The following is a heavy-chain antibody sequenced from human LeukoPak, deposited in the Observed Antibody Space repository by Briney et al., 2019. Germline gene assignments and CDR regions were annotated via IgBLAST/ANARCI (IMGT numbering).Heavy chain of an antibody. V-gene: IGHV4-59*12. J-gene: IGHJ4*02. Sequence: PSETLSLTCTVSGGSISSYYWSWIRQPPGKGLEWIGYIYYSGSTNYNPSLKSRVTISVDTSKNQFSLKLSSVTAADTAVYYCARGYGDYDGGFFDYWGQGTLVTVSS. D-gene: IGHD4-17*01. CDR2: IYYSGST. CDR3: ARGYGDYDGGFFDY. CDR1: GGSISSYY.